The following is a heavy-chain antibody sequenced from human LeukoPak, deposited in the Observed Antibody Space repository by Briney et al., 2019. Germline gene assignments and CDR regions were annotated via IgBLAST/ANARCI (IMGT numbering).Heavy chain of an antibody. Sequence: GGSLRLSCAASGFTFSSYWMSWVRQAPGKGLEWVANIKQEGSEKYYVDSVKGRFTISRDNAKNSLYLQMNSLRAEDTAVYYCARDPPRYCSGGSCYSNWFDPWGQGTLVTVSS. J-gene: IGHJ5*02. D-gene: IGHD2-15*01. V-gene: IGHV3-7*01. CDR2: IKQEGSEK. CDR1: GFTFSSYW. CDR3: ARDPPRYCSGGSCYSNWFDP.